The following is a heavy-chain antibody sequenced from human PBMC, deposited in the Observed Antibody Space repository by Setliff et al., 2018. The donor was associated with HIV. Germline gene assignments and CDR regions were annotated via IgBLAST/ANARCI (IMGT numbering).Heavy chain of an antibody. CDR3: ARDPFPSTNYYDSSVCSCAQYCQR. Sequence: AASVKVSCKASGYTFTSYAISWVRQATGQGLEWMGWISAHNGHTNYAQKFQDRVTMTTDTSTNTAYMELSSLGSDDTAVYYCARDPFPSTNYYDSSVCSCAQYCQRWGQGTLVTVSS. J-gene: IGHJ1*01. V-gene: IGHV1-18*01. CDR2: ISAHNGHT. CDR1: GYTFTSYA. D-gene: IGHD3-22*01.